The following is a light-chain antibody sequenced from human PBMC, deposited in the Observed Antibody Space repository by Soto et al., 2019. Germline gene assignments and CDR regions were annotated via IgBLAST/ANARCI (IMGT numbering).Light chain of an antibody. CDR3: QQYGSSPPIT. CDR2: GAS. Sequence: EIVLTQSPGTLSLSPGERATLSCSASQSVSSSYLAWYQQKPGQAPRLLIYGASSRATGIPDRFSGSGSGTDFTLTISRLEPEDFAVYYCQQYGSSPPITFGHGTRLENK. V-gene: IGKV3-20*01. J-gene: IGKJ5*01. CDR1: QSVSSSY.